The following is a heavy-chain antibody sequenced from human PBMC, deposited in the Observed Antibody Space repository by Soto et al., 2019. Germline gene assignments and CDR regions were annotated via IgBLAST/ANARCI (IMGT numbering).Heavy chain of an antibody. D-gene: IGHD4-17*01. CDR3: ARDGDDEGGHWYFDL. J-gene: IGHJ2*01. CDR2: ISYDGSNK. Sequence: QVQLVESGGGVVQTGRSLRLSCAASGFTFSSYAMHWVRQAPGKGLEWVAVISYDGSNKYYADSVKGRFTISRDNSKNTLYLQMNSLRAEDTAVYYCARDGDDEGGHWYFDLWGRGTLVTVSS. CDR1: GFTFSSYA. V-gene: IGHV3-30-3*01.